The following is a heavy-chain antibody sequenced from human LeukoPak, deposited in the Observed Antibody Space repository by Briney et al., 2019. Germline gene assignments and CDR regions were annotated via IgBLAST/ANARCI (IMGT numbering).Heavy chain of an antibody. D-gene: IGHD2-2*01. Sequence: TSGGSLRLSCAASGFTFSSYSMNWVRQAPGKGLEWVSSISSSSSYIYYADSVKGRFTISRDNAKNSLYLQMNSLRAEDTAVYYCARADSIVVVPAAIYYGMDVWGQGTTVTVSS. CDR3: ARADSIVVVPAAIYYGMDV. CDR2: ISSSSSYI. V-gene: IGHV3-21*01. CDR1: GFTFSSYS. J-gene: IGHJ6*02.